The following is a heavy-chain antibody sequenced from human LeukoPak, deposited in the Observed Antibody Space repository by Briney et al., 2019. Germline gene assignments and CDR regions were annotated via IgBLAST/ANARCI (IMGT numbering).Heavy chain of an antibody. D-gene: IGHD3-9*01. CDR2: TSGRGDYT. CDR3: AKDAQENISDWFIRYFDL. CDR1: GFTFSNYA. V-gene: IGHV3-23*01. J-gene: IGHJ5*02. Sequence: PGGSLRLSCAASGFTFSNYAMSWVRQAPGKGLEWVSATSGRGDYTYYADSVKGRFTISRDNSKNTVYLQMNSLRVEDTAVYYCAKDAQENISDWFIRYFDLWGQGTLVSVSS.